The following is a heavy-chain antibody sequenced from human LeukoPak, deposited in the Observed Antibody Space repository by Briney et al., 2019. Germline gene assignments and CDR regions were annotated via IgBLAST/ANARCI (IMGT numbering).Heavy chain of an antibody. D-gene: IGHD6-13*01. V-gene: IGHV3-21*01. CDR1: GFTFSSYS. J-gene: IGHJ6*04. CDR2: INSSCSYI. CDR3: ARGRRAAAGLYYYGMDG. Sequence: PGGSLTLSCAASGFTFSSYSMNWVRQPPGKGLDWVSSINSSCSYIYYADSVKGRFTISRDNAKNSLYLQMNSPRAEDTAVDYCARGRRAAAGLYYYGMDGWGKETTVTVSS.